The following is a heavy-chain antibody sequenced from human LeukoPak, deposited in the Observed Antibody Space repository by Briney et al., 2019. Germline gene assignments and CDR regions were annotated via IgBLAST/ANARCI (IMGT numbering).Heavy chain of an antibody. Sequence: SETLSLTCAVYGGSFSGYYWSWIRQPPGKGLEWIGEINHSGSTNYNPSLKSRVTISVDTSKNQFSLKLSSVTAADTAVYYCARTTWQWLRYYLDYWGQGTLVTVSS. D-gene: IGHD5-12*01. CDR3: ARTTWQWLRYYLDY. CDR1: GGSFSGYY. CDR2: INHSGST. V-gene: IGHV4-34*01. J-gene: IGHJ4*02.